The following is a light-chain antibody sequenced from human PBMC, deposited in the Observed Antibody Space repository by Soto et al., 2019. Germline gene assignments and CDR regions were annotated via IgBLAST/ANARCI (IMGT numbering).Light chain of an antibody. Sequence: QSVLTQPPSASGSPGQSVTSSCTGSSSDIGGYDFVSWYQQHPGKVPKLLIYEVTKRPSGVPDRFSGSKSGNTASLTVSGLQADDEADYYCCSHAGSKNYYLFGPGTKLTVL. J-gene: IGLJ1*01. CDR3: CSHAGSKNYYL. V-gene: IGLV2-8*01. CDR1: SSDIGGYDF. CDR2: EVT.